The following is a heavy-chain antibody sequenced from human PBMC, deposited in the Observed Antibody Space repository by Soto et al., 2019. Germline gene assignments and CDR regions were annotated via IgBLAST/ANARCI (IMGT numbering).Heavy chain of an antibody. CDR1: GGSIYTDDW. D-gene: IGHD3-16*01. J-gene: IGHJ4*02. Sequence: QVRLQESGPGLVEPSGTLSLTCAVSGGSIYTDDWWTWVRQTPGEGLEWIGEVHQFVGTNYNPSLRSRVTSSRDKSKKQFSLELTAVTAADTAVYYCANWGGLNFPRLYWGPGTLVTVSS. V-gene: IGHV4-4*02. CDR3: ANWGGLNFPRLY. CDR2: VHQFVGT.